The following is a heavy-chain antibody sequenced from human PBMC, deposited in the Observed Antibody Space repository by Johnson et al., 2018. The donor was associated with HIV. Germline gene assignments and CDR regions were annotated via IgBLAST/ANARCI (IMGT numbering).Heavy chain of an antibody. J-gene: IGHJ3*02. CDR3: TTEVREEKAFDI. D-gene: IGHD1-26*01. CDR1: GFISSNFW. CDR2: IYSGGST. Sequence: VQLVESGGGVVRPGGSLRLSCVASGFISSNFWLTWVRQAPGKGLEWVSVIYSGGSTYYADSVKGRFTISRDISKNMLYLQMNSLKTEDTAVYYCTTEVREEKAFDIWGQGTMVTVSS. V-gene: IGHV3-66*01.